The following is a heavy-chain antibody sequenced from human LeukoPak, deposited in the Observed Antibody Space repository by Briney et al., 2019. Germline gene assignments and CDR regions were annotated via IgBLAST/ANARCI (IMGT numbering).Heavy chain of an antibody. J-gene: IGHJ3*02. CDR3: AREAGIAVAGTDAFDI. CDR2: INTNTGNP. Sequence: ASVKVSCKPSGYTFTSYAMNWVRQAPGHGLEWMGWINTNTGNPTYAQGFTGRFVFSLDTSVSTAYLQICSLKAEATAVYYCAREAGIAVAGTDAFDIWGQGTMVTVSS. D-gene: IGHD6-19*01. CDR1: GYTFTSYA. V-gene: IGHV7-4-1*01.